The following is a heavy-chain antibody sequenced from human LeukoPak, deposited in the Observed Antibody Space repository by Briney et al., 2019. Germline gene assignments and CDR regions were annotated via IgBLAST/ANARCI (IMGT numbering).Heavy chain of an antibody. D-gene: IGHD6-19*01. CDR2: IYYSGST. J-gene: IGHJ4*02. Sequence: SETLSLTCTVSGGSISSSSYYWGWIRQPPGKGLEWIGSIYYSGSTYYNPSLKSRVTISVDTSKNQFSLKLSSVTAADTAVYYCARVPLNSSGWYYFDYWGQGTLVTVSS. CDR1: GGSISSSSYY. CDR3: ARVPLNSSGWYYFDY. V-gene: IGHV4-39*07.